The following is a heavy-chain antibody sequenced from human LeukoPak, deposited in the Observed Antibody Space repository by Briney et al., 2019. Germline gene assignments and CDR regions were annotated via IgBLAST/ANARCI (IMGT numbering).Heavy chain of an antibody. CDR2: IKQDGSEK. V-gene: IGHV3-7*01. Sequence: PGGSLRLSCAASGFTFSSYWMSWVRQAPGKGLEWVATIKQDGSEKYYVDSVKGRFTISRDNAKNSLYLQMNSLRAEDTAVYYCASFIEGIYYDPFDYWGQGTLVTVSS. J-gene: IGHJ4*02. D-gene: IGHD3-22*01. CDR3: ASFIEGIYYDPFDY. CDR1: GFTFSSYW.